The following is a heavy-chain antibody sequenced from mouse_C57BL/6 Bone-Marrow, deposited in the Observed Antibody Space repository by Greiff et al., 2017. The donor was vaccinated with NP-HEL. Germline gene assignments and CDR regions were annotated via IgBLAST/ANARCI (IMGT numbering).Heavy chain of an antibody. J-gene: IGHJ2*01. CDR1: GFTFSDYY. V-gene: IGHV5-16*01. Sequence: EVQLVESEGGLVQPGSSMKLSCTASGFTFSDYYMAWVRQVPEKGLEWVANINYDGSSTYYLDSLKSRFIISRDNAKNILYLQMSSLKSEDTATYYCARVGQLRLGYFDYWGKGTTLTVSS. CDR3: ARVGQLRLGYFDY. D-gene: IGHD3-2*02. CDR2: INYDGSST.